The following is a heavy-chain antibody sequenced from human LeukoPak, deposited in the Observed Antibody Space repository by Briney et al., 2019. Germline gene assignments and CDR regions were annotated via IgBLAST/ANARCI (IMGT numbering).Heavy chain of an antibody. CDR2: INPNSGGT. J-gene: IGHJ3*02. CDR3: ARARGGNAFDI. D-gene: IGHD3-16*01. V-gene: IGHV1-2*02. Sequence: ASVKVSCKASGYTFSSYYMHWVRQAPGQGLEWMGIINPNSGGTNYAQKFQGRVTMTRDTSISTAYMELSRLSSDDTAVYYCARARGGNAFDIWGQGTMVTVSS. CDR1: GYTFSSYY.